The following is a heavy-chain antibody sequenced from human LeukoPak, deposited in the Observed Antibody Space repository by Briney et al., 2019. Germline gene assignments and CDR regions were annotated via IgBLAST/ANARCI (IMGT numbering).Heavy chain of an antibody. D-gene: IGHD1-26*01. J-gene: IGHJ4*02. CDR3: ARVLPPRYSGSRTGGYYFDY. CDR2: ISSSNSYT. Sequence: GGSLRLSCAASGFTFSDYYMSWIRQAPGKGLEWVSYISSSNSYTNYADSVKGRFTISRDNAKNSLYLQMNSLRAEDTAVYYCARVLPPRYSGSRTGGYYFDYWGQGTLVTVSS. V-gene: IGHV3-11*06. CDR1: GFTFSDYY.